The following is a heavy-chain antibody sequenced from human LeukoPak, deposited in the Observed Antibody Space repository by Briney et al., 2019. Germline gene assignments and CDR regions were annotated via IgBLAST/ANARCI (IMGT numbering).Heavy chain of an antibody. J-gene: IGHJ4*02. D-gene: IGHD6-6*01. Sequence: GGSLRLSCSASGFTFSTYAMHWVRQAPGKGLEYVSAISSNGVGTYYADSVKGRFTISRDNSKNTLYLQMSSLRAEDTAVYYCVKGGYSSSRRFDSWGQGTLVTVSS. CDR2: ISSNGVGT. CDR3: VKGGYSSSRRFDS. CDR1: GFTFSTYA. V-gene: IGHV3-64D*09.